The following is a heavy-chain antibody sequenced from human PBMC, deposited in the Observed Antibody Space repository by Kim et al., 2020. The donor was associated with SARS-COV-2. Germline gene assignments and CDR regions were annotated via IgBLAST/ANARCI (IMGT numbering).Heavy chain of an antibody. D-gene: IGHD6-6*01. CDR1: GYTFTGYY. Sequence: ASVKVSCKASGYTFTGYYMHWVRQAPGQGLEWMGRINPNSGGTNYAQKFQGRVTMTRDTSISTAYMELSRLRSDDTAVYYCARGAATPIAARPFDYWGQGTLVTVSS. CDR2: INPNSGGT. CDR3: ARGAATPIAARPFDY. J-gene: IGHJ4*02. V-gene: IGHV1-2*06.